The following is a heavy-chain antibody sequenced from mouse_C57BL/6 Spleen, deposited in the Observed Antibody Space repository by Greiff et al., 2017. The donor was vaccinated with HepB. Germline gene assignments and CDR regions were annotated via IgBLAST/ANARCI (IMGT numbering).Heavy chain of an antibody. J-gene: IGHJ3*01. CDR1: GFSFNTYA. V-gene: IGHV10-1*01. D-gene: IGHD3-2*02. Sequence: GGGLVQPKGSLKLSCAASGFSFNTYAMNWVRQAPGKGLEWVARIRSKSNNYATYYADSVKDRFTISRDDSESMLYLQMNNLKTEDTAMYYCVRRASSGSFAYWGQGTLVTVSA. CDR2: IRSKSNNYAT. CDR3: VRRASSGSFAY.